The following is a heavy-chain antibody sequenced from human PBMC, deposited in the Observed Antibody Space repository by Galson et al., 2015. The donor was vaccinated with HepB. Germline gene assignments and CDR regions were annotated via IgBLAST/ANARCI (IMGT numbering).Heavy chain of an antibody. CDR3: ARHSSYYYGSGSYQHYFDY. J-gene: IGHJ4*02. D-gene: IGHD3-10*01. V-gene: IGHV4-59*08. CDR1: GGSISSYY. Sequence: SETLSLTCTVSGGSISSYYWSWIRQPPGKGLEWIGYIYYSGSTNYNPSLKSRVTISVDTSKNQFSLKLSSVTAADTAVYYCARHSSYYYGSGSYQHYFDYWGQGTLVTVSS. CDR2: IYYSGST.